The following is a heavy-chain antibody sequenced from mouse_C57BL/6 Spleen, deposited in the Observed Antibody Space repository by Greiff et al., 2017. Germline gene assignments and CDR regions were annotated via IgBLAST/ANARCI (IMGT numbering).Heavy chain of an antibody. V-gene: IGHV1-82*01. D-gene: IGHD1-1*01. J-gene: IGHJ2*01. Sequence: VQLQQSGPELVKPGASVKISCTASGYAFSSSWMNWVKQRPGKGLEWIGRIYPGDGDTNYTGKFKGKATLAADKSSSTAYMQLSSLTAEDSAVCFSANEGSREDYWGQGTTLTVSS. CDR1: GYAFSSSW. CDR2: IYPGDGDT. CDR3: ANEGSREDY.